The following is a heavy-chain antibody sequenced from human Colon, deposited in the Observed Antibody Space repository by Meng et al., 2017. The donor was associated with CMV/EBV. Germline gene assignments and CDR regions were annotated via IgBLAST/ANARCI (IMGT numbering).Heavy chain of an antibody. CDR1: GDTFSTRA. CDR2: SIPLLGTT. D-gene: IGHD6-13*01. CDR3: ARGGPSAAAGRGYFQY. Sequence: SGDTFSTRAITWVRQAPGGGLEWMGASIPLLGTTVYAQKFQGRISISADRSTRTAYMELSSLRSEDTAIYYCARGGPSAAAGRGYFQYWGQGTLVTVSS. V-gene: IGHV1-69*06. J-gene: IGHJ1*01.